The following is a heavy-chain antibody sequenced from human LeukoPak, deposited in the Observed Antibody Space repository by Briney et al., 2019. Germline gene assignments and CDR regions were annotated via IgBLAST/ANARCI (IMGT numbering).Heavy chain of an antibody. CDR1: GYTFNYYY. J-gene: IGHJ4*02. CDR3: AREGYCSGSNCYSRLE. D-gene: IGHD2-15*01. V-gene: IGHV1-2*02. CDR2: INPNSVGT. Sequence: GASVKVSCKASGYTFNYYYLYWVRQAPGQGLECLGWINPNSVGTHYVQKFQGRVTMTRDTSITTAYMELRRLTSDDTAIYYCAREGYCSGSNCYSRLEWGQGTLVSVSS.